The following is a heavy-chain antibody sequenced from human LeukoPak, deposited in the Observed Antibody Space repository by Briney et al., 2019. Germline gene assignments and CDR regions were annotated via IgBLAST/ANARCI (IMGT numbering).Heavy chain of an antibody. D-gene: IGHD3-3*01. CDR2: IYHSGST. Sequence: SETLSLTCAVSGYSISSGYYWGWIRQPPGKGLEWIGSIYHSGSTYYNPSLKSRVTISVDTSKNQFSLKLSSVTVADTAVYYCARHKSRFLDRGYFDYWGQGTLVTVSS. V-gene: IGHV4-38-2*01. J-gene: IGHJ4*02. CDR1: GYSISSGYY. CDR3: ARHKSRFLDRGYFDY.